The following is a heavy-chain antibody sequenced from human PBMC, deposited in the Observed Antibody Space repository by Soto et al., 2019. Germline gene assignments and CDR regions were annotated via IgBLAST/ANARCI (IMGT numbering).Heavy chain of an antibody. CDR3: ARGRYGDY. D-gene: IGHD1-1*01. Sequence: QVHLVQSGAEVKKPGASVKVSCKGSGYGFTTYGITWVRQAPGQGLEWMAWISAHNGNTNYAQKLQGRVTVTRDTSTSTDYMELRSRRPDDTAVYYCARGRYGDYWGQGALVTVSS. CDR1: GYGFTTYG. J-gene: IGHJ4*02. CDR2: ISAHNGNT. V-gene: IGHV1-18*01.